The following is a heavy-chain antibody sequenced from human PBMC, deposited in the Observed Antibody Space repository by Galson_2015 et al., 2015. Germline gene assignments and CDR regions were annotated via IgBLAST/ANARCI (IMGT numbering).Heavy chain of an antibody. CDR1: GYTLTELS. CDR2: FDPEDGET. CDR3: AAATRRYRRDGTIDY. Sequence: SVKVSCKVSGYTLTELSMHWVRQAPGKGLEWMGGFDPEDGETIYAQKFQGRVTMTEDTSTDTAYMELSSLRSEDTAVYYCAAATRRYRRDGTIDYWGQGTLVTVSS. D-gene: IGHD5-24*01. J-gene: IGHJ4*02. V-gene: IGHV1-24*01.